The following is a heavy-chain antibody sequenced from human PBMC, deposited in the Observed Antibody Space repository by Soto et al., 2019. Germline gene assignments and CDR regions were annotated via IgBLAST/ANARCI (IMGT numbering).Heavy chain of an antibody. D-gene: IGHD1-26*01. CDR1: GGSISSYY. J-gene: IGHJ4*02. CDR2: IYYSGST. V-gene: IGHV4-59*01. Sequence: SETLSLTCTVSGGSISSYYWSWIRQPPGKGLEWIGYIYYSGSTNYNPSLKSRVTISVDTSKDQFSLKLSSVTAADTAVYYCARAFRSGSYYGFDYWGQGTLVTVSS. CDR3: ARAFRSGSYYGFDY.